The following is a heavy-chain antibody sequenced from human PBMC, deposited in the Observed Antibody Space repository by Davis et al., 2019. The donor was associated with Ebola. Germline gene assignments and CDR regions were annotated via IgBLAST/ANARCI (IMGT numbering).Heavy chain of an antibody. V-gene: IGHV1-18*04. D-gene: IGHD2-2*01. CDR1: GYTFTGYY. Sequence: ASVKVSCKASGYTFTGYYMHWVRQAPGQGLEWMGWISAYNGNTNYAQKLQGRVTMTTDTSTSTAYMELRSLRSDDTAVYYCAREVVVVPAAKDYYYGMDVWGQGTTVTVSS. CDR2: ISAYNGNT. CDR3: AREVVVVPAAKDYYYGMDV. J-gene: IGHJ6*02.